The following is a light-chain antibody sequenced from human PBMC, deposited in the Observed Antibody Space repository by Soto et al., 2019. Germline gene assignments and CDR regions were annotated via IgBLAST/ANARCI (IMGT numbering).Light chain of an antibody. V-gene: IGLV1-44*01. CDR1: NSNIGSHT. CDR3: SVWDDSLNGWV. J-gene: IGLJ3*02. Sequence: QSVLTQPPSASGTPGQRVTISCSGSNSNIGSHTVNWYQQLPGTAPKLLMYSNNQRPSGVPDRFSGSKSGTSASPAISGLQSEDEADYYCSVWDDSLNGWVFGGGTKLTVL. CDR2: SNN.